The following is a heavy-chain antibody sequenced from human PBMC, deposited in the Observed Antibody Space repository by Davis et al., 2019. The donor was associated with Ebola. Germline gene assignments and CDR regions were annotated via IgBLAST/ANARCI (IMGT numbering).Heavy chain of an antibody. V-gene: IGHV4-39*01. CDR1: GGSISNSDFNY. Sequence: SETLSLTCTVSGGSISNSDFNYWGWIRQPPGKGLEWIGSIYYSGSTYYNPSLKSRVTISVDTSKNQFSLKLSSVTAADTAVYYCASEDRIWGQGTMVTVSS. D-gene: IGHD3-22*01. J-gene: IGHJ3*02. CDR2: IYYSGST. CDR3: ASEDRI.